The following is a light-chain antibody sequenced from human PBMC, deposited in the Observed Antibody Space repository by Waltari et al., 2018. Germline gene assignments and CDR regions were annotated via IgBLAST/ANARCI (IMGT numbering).Light chain of an antibody. CDR2: STN. CDR1: SGSVSTSYY. J-gene: IGLJ3*02. Sequence: QTVVTQEPSFSVSPGGTVTLTFGLRSGSVSTSYYPSWYQQTPGQAPRTLIYSTNTRSSGVPDRFSGSILGNKAALTITGAQADDESDYYCVLYMGSGISVFGGGTKLTVL. CDR3: VLYMGSGISV. V-gene: IGLV8-61*01.